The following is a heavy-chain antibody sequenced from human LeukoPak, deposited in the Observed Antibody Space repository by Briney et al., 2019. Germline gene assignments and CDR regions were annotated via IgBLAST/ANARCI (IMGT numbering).Heavy chain of an antibody. CDR3: ARDMAVTRNNWFDP. CDR2: IIPIFGTA. Sequence: SVKVSCTASGGTFSSYAISWVRQAPGQGLEWMGGIIPIFGTANYAQKFQGRVTITADESTSTAYMELSSLRSEDTAVYYCARDMAVTRNNWFDPWGQGTLVTVSS. CDR1: GGTFSSYA. J-gene: IGHJ5*02. D-gene: IGHD4-11*01. V-gene: IGHV1-69*13.